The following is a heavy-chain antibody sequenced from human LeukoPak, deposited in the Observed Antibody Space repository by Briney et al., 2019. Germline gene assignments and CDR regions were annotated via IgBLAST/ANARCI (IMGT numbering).Heavy chain of an antibody. CDR3: ARTVTKSAFDI. V-gene: IGHV3-30*02. Sequence: GGSLRLSCAASGFTFSSYGMHWVRQAPGKGLEWVAFIRYDGSNKYYADSVKGRFTISRDNSKNTLYLQKNSLRAEDTAVYYCARTVTKSAFDIWGQGTMVTVSS. CDR2: IRYDGSNK. CDR1: GFTFSSYG. J-gene: IGHJ3*02. D-gene: IGHD4-17*01.